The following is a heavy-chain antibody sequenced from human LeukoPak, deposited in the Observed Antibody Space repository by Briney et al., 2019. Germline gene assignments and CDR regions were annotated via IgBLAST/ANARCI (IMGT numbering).Heavy chain of an antibody. CDR2: ISSSSRYI. D-gene: IGHD1-26*01. CDR3: ARVKVGLWYFDY. J-gene: IGHJ4*02. CDR1: GFTFSSYS. Sequence: GGSLRLSCAASGFTFSSYSMNWVRQAPGKGLEWVSSISSSSRYIYYADSVKGRFTISRDNAKNSLYLQMNSLRAEDTAVYYCARVKVGLWYFDYWGQGTLVTVPT. V-gene: IGHV3-21*01.